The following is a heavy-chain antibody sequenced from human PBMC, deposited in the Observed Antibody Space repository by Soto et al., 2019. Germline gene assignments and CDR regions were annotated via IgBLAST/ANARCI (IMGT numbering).Heavy chain of an antibody. CDR2: IWYDGSNK. V-gene: IGHV3-33*01. CDR3: ARFVRRGLSALDY. D-gene: IGHD3-10*02. CDR1: GFTFSSYG. J-gene: IGHJ4*02. Sequence: ESGGGVVQPGRSLRLSCAASGFTFSSYGMHWVRQAPGKGLEWVAVIWYDGSNKYYADSVKGRFTISRDNSKNTLYLQMNSLRAEDTAVYYCARFVRRGLSALDYWGQGTLVTVSS.